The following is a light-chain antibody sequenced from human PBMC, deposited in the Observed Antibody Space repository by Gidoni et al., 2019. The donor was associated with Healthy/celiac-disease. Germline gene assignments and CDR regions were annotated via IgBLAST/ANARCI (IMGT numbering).Light chain of an antibody. CDR3: QSYDSSNVV. CDR2: EDN. V-gene: IGLV6-57*02. Sequence: NFMLTQPHSVSESPGKPVTISCPGSSGSIASNYVQWYQQRPGSAPTTVIYEDNQRPSGVPDRFSGSIDSSSNSASLTISGLKTEDEADYYCQSYDSSNVVFGGGTKLTVL. J-gene: IGLJ2*01. CDR1: SGSIASNY.